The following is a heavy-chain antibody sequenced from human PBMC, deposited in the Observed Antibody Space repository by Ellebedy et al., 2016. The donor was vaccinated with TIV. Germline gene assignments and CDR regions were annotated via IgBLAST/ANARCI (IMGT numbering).Heavy chain of an antibody. V-gene: IGHV4-30-4*01. CDR3: SREGPYFYGLDV. CDR1: GDAFRNTDYH. Sequence: MPSETLSLTCSLSGDAFRNTDYHWTWIRQSPGKGLEWLGFVSYTGSTEYNPSLRSRLFMSVDTSKNQFTLKLSSVSAADTAVYYCSREGPYFYGLDVWGQGTSVTVSS. CDR2: VSYTGST. J-gene: IGHJ6*02.